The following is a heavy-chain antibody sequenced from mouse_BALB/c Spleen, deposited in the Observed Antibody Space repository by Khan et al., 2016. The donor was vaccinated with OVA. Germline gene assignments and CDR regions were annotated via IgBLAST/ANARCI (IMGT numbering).Heavy chain of an antibody. CDR1: GYSITSDYA. CDR3: ARSIMAN. Sequence: EVQLQESGPGLVKPSQSLSLTCTVTGYSITSDYAWNWIRQFPGNKLEWMGYISYSGSPSYNPYLKSRISITRALSKNQFYLQLNSVTTADTATYYCARSIMANWGQGTTLTVSS. J-gene: IGHJ2*01. V-gene: IGHV3-2*02. CDR2: ISYSGSP.